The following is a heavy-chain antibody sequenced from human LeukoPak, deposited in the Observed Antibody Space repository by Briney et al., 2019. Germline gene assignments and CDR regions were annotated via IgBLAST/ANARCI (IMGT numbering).Heavy chain of an antibody. Sequence: GGSLRLSCAASGFTFSSDWMHWVRQAPGKGLVWVSRINRDGRSTTYADSVKVRFTISRDNAKNTLYLQMNSLRAEDTAVYYCARHPYDILTGPSFDYWGQGTLVTVSS. CDR1: GFTFSSDW. CDR2: INRDGRST. D-gene: IGHD3-9*01. J-gene: IGHJ4*02. V-gene: IGHV3-74*01. CDR3: ARHPYDILTGPSFDY.